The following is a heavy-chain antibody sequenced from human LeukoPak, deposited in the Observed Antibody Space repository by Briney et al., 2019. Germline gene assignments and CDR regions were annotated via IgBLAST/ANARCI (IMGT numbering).Heavy chain of an antibody. D-gene: IGHD4-23*01. J-gene: IGHJ3*02. CDR3: AREGLTSTPNNAFDI. Sequence: GGSLRLSCAASGFTFSSYGMHWVRQAPGKGLEWVAVIWYDENKKFYADSVKGRFTISRDNFKSTLYLQMNSLRVEDMAVYYCAREGLTSTPNNAFDIWGQGTTVTVSS. CDR2: IWYDENKK. V-gene: IGHV3-33*01. CDR1: GFTFSSYG.